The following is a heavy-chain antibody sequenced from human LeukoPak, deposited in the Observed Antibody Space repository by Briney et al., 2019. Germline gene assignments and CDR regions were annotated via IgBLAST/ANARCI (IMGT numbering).Heavy chain of an antibody. D-gene: IGHD3-9*01. J-gene: IGHJ4*02. CDR3: AKDGDGYHN. V-gene: IGHV3-7*01. CDR2: IEEDGSAQ. Sequence: GSLRLSCVASGFTFSRDWMSCVRQAPGKGLEWVANIEEDGSAQYYADSVKGRFTISRDNTKNSLYLQMNSLTAEDTAMYYCAKDGDGYHNWGQGALVTVSS. CDR1: GFTFSRDW.